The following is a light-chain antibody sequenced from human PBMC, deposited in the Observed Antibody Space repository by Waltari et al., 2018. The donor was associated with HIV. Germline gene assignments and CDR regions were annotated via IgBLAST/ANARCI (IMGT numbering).Light chain of an antibody. CDR1: SSNIGSNY. J-gene: IGLJ2*01. Sequence: QSVLTQSPSASGTPGQRVTISCSGSSSNIGSNYVYWYQQLPGTAPKLLIYGSNQRPPGVPDRFSGSKSGTSASLAITGLQAEDEADYYCQSYDSTLRVVFGGGTKLTVL. CDR2: GSN. V-gene: IGLV1-47*01. CDR3: QSYDSTLRVV.